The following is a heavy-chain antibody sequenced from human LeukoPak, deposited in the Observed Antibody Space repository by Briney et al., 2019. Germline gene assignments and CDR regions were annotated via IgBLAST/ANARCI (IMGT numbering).Heavy chain of an antibody. CDR2: ISTSSSGYI. CDR3: ARVGGSYSFDY. J-gene: IGHJ4*02. Sequence: GGSLRLSCAASGFTFSNAWMSWVRQAPGKGLEWVSSISTSSSGYIFYADSVKGRFTISRDNAKNSLYLQMKSLRAEDTAVYYCARVGGSYSFDYWGQGTLVTVSS. V-gene: IGHV3-21*04. CDR1: GFTFSNAW. D-gene: IGHD1-26*01.